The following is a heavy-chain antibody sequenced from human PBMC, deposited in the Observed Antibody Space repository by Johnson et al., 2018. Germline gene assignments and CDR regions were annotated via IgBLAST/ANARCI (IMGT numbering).Heavy chain of an antibody. CDR3: AKGETGGTYDAFDI. D-gene: IGHD3-16*01. J-gene: IGHJ3*02. CDR2: ISWNSGSI. CDR1: GFTFDDYA. Sequence: VQLVESGGGLVQPGRSLRLSCAASGFTFDDYAMHWVRQAPGKGLEWVSGISWNSGSIGYADSVKGRFTISRDNAKNSLYLQMNSLRAEDTALYYWAKGETGGTYDAFDIWGQGTMVTVSS. V-gene: IGHV3-9*01.